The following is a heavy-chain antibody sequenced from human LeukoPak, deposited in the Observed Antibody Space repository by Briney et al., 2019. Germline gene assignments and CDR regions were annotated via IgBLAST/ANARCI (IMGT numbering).Heavy chain of an antibody. V-gene: IGHV3-23*01. CDR3: AKDLPAAYFDY. D-gene: IGHD2-2*01. J-gene: IGHJ4*02. CDR2: LSGSGGST. CDR1: GFTFSTYA. Sequence: GGSLRLSCAASGFTFSTYAMSWVRQAPGRGLEWLSGLSGSGGSTYYADSVKGRFTISRDNSKNTLYLQMNSLRAEDTAVYHCAKDLPAAYFDYWGQGTLVTVSS.